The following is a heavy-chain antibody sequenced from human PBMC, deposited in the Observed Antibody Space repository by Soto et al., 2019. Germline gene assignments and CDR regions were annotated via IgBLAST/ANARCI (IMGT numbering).Heavy chain of an antibody. V-gene: IGHV1-8*01. J-gene: IGHJ5*02. D-gene: IGHD3-3*01. CDR2: MNPNSGNT. Sequence: ASVKVSCKASGYTFTSYDINWVRQATGQGLEWMGWMNPNSGNTGYAQKFQGRVTMTRNTSISTAYMELSSLRSEDTAVYYCARDVRAIRFLEWLPTRFDPWGQGTLVTVSS. CDR3: ARDVRAIRFLEWLPTRFDP. CDR1: GYTFTSYD.